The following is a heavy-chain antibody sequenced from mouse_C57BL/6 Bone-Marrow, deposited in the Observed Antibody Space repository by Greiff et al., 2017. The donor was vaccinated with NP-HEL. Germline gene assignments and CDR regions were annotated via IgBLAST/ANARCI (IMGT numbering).Heavy chain of an antibody. CDR2: IDPSDSYT. Sequence: VQLQQPGAELVKPGASVKLSCKASGYTFTSYWMQWVKQRPGQGLEWIGEIDPSDSYTNYNQKFKGKATLTVDTSSSTAYMQLSSLTSEDSAVYYCARDSYYEGDYFDYWGQGTTPTVSS. J-gene: IGHJ2*01. D-gene: IGHD2-12*01. CDR3: ARDSYYEGDYFDY. V-gene: IGHV1-50*01. CDR1: GYTFTSYW.